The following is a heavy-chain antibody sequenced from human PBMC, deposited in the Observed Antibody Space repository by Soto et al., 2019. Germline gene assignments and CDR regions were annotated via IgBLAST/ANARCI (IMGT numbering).Heavy chain of an antibody. D-gene: IGHD2-15*01. CDR2: ISSSRSYI. CDR1: GFTFSSYS. J-gene: IGHJ4*02. V-gene: IGHV3-21*01. CDR3: ARVGNWMGCSGGSCYFDY. Sequence: EVQLVESGGGLVKPGGSLRLSCAASGFTFSSYSMNWVRQAPGKGLEWVSSISSSRSYIYYADSVKGRFTISRDNAKNSLYLQMNSLRAEDTAVYYCARVGNWMGCSGGSCYFDYWGQGTLVTVSS.